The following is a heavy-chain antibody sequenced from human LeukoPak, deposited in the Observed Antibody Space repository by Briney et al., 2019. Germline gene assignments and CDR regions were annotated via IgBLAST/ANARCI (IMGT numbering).Heavy chain of an antibody. D-gene: IGHD2-21*01. CDR3: ATDRNISPIDR. J-gene: IGHJ5*02. CDR2: IKRKTDGETT. CDR1: GFSFTSAW. Sequence: GGSLRFSCAASGFSFTSAWMSWVRQAPGKRLEWVCHIKRKTDGETTDYAAPVKGRFTISRDDSNNMLYLQMNILKAEDTALYYCATDRNISPIDRWGPGTLVTVSS. V-gene: IGHV3-15*01.